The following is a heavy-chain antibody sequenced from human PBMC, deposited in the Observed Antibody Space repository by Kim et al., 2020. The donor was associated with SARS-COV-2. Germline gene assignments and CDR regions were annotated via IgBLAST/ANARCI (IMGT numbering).Heavy chain of an antibody. J-gene: IGHJ3*02. D-gene: IGHD3-22*01. Sequence: GGSLRLSCAASGFTFSSYSMNWVRQAPGKGLEWVSSISSSSSYIYYADSVKGRFTISRDNAKNSLYLQMNSLRAEDTAVYYCAREEDYYDSSGYYVDAFDIWGQGTMVTVSS. CDR1: GFTFSSYS. CDR2: ISSSSSYI. CDR3: AREEDYYDSSGYYVDAFDI. V-gene: IGHV3-21*01.